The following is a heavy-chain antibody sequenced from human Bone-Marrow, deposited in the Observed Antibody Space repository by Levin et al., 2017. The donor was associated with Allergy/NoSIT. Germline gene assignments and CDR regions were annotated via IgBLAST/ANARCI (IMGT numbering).Heavy chain of an antibody. D-gene: IGHD3-16*01. J-gene: IGHJ4*02. CDR1: GFPFSGYG. Sequence: GGSLRLSCAASGFPFSGYGLNWVRQAPGKGLEWISVIGGSGDVTYYADSVKGRFTISRDNSKNTLYLQMDSLRAEDTATYYCAKDLRNGGMAFDYWGQGTLVTVSS. V-gene: IGHV3-23*01. CDR2: IGGSGDVT. CDR3: AKDLRNGGMAFDY.